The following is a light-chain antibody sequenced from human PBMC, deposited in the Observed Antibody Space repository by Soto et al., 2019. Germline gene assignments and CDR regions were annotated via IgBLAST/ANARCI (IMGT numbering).Light chain of an antibody. Sequence: QSALTQPASVSGSPGQSITISCIGTSSNVGGYNYVCWYQQHPGKAPKLMIYDVSNRPSGVSNRFSGSKSGNTASLTISGLQAEDEAEYYCSSFTSSSTVVFGGGTKLTVL. V-gene: IGLV2-14*01. CDR1: SSNVGGYNY. J-gene: IGLJ2*01. CDR3: SSFTSSSTVV. CDR2: DVS.